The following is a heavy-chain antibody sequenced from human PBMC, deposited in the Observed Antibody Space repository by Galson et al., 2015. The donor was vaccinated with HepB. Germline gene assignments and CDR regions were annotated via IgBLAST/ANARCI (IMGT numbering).Heavy chain of an antibody. CDR3: AKEAGYNDYYYYGMDV. CDR2: ISGSDGST. Sequence: SLRLSCAASGFTFSSYAMSWVRQAPGKGLEWVSAISGSDGSTYYADSVKGRFTISRDNSKNTLYLQMNSLRAEDTAVYYCAKEAGYNDYYYYGMDVWGQGTTVTVSS. V-gene: IGHV3-23*01. CDR1: GFTFSSYA. D-gene: IGHD5-24*01. J-gene: IGHJ6*02.